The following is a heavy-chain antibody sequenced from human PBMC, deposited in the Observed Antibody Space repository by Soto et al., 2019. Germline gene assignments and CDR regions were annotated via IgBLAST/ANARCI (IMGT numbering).Heavy chain of an antibody. J-gene: IGHJ3*02. V-gene: IGHV1-69*01. CDR1: GVTFSSYA. CDR2: IIPIFGKA. CDR3: EGEEGRVVKRNAFDI. Sequence: QVQLVQSGAAVKKPGSSLKVSCTASGVTFSSYAISWVRQAPGQGLEWMGGIIPIFGKANYGQKFQGIVTIPADESTSTAYMELSSLRSDDTGVYYCEGEEGRVVKRNAFDIWGQQGMVTVSS. D-gene: IGHD2-15*01.